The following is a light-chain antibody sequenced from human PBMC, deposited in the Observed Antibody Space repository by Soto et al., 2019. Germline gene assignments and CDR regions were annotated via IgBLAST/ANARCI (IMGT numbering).Light chain of an antibody. J-gene: IGLJ2*01. CDR2: EVS. V-gene: IGLV2-14*01. CDR3: SSYISSSTLVI. Sequence: QSALTQPASVSGSPGQSITISCTGTSSDIGTYNYVYWYQLHPCKAPKLTIYEVSNRPSGISNRFSGSKSGNTASLTISGLQAEDEADYYCSSYISSSTLVIFGGGTKVTVL. CDR1: SSDIGTYNY.